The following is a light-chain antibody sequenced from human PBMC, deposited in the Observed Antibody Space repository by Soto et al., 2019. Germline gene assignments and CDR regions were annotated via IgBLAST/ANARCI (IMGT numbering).Light chain of an antibody. Sequence: QSVLTQSHSASGTPGQRVTISCSGSSSNIGSNNVYWYHQFPGTAPKLLIYRNHQRPSGVPDRFSGSKSGTTASLANSGLRYEDEGDYYCAAWDDNLSAVVFGGGTKVTVL. J-gene: IGLJ3*02. CDR3: AAWDDNLSAVV. CDR2: RNH. CDR1: SSNIGSNN. V-gene: IGLV1-47*01.